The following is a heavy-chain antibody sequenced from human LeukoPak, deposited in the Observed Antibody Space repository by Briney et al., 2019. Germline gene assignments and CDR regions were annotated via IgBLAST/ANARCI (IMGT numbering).Heavy chain of an antibody. D-gene: IGHD1-26*01. CDR2: VKSDGSST. V-gene: IGHV3-74*01. J-gene: IGHJ4*02. CDR1: GFTFSSYW. CDR3: ARARKNSGSYYGYYFDY. Sequence: PGGSLRLSCAASGFTFSSYWMHWVRQAPGKGLVWVSRVKSDGSSTNYADSVKGRFTISRDNANNMLYLLMNSLRSDDTAVYYCARARKNSGSYYGYYFDYWGQGTLVTVSS.